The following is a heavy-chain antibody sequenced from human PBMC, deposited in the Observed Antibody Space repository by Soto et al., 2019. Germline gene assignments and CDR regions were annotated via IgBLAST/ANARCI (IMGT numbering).Heavy chain of an antibody. V-gene: IGHV3-23*01. D-gene: IGHD4-4*01. CDR3: AKDQQLRAYYYYYYMDV. Sequence: GGSLRLSCAASGFTFSSYAMSWVRQAPGKGLEWVSAISGSGGSTYYADSVKGRFTISRDNSKNTLYLQMNSLRAEDTAVYYCAKDQQLRAYYYYYYMDVWGKGTTVTVSS. CDR2: ISGSGGST. CDR1: GFTFSSYA. J-gene: IGHJ6*03.